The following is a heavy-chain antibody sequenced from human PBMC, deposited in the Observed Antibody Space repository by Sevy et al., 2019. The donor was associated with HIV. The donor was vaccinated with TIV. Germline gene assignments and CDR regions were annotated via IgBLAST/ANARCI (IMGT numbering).Heavy chain of an antibody. Sequence: GGSLRLSCAASGFTFSSYDMHWVRQATGKGLEWVSAIGTAGDTYYPGSVKGRFTISRENAKNSLYLQMNSLRAGDTAVYYCPRKRGYSYGGTSDGMDVWGQGTTVTVSS. J-gene: IGHJ6*02. CDR1: GFTFSSYD. D-gene: IGHD5-18*01. CDR3: PRKRGYSYGGTSDGMDV. CDR2: IGTAGDT. V-gene: IGHV3-13*01.